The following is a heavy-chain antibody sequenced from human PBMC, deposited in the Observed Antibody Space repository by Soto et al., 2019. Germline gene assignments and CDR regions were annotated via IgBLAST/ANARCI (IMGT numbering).Heavy chain of an antibody. Sequence: SETLSLTCTVSGGSISSSSYYWGWIRQPPGKGLEWIGSIYYSGSTYYNPSLKIRVPISVDTSKNQFSLKLSSVTAADTAVYYCARHVMPDCSSTSCYYSWFDPWGQGTLVTVSS. V-gene: IGHV4-39*01. CDR2: IYYSGST. CDR3: ARHVMPDCSSTSCYYSWFDP. D-gene: IGHD2-2*01. J-gene: IGHJ5*02. CDR1: GGSISSSSYY.